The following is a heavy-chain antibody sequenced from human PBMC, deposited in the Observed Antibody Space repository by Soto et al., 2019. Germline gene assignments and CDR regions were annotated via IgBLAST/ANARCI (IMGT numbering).Heavy chain of an antibody. CDR2: RYYSEST. J-gene: IGHJ1*01. CDR1: GGSITTGGYY. CDR3: AREENCSGGTCYSEYFHR. D-gene: IGHD2-15*01. Sequence: SETLSLTCTVSGGSITTGGYYWSWIRQLPGKGLEWIGHRYYSESTYYNPSLKSRVSISLDTSKNQFSLKLSFVTAADTAIYYCAREENCSGGTCYSEYFHRWGQGTLVTVSS. V-gene: IGHV4-31*03.